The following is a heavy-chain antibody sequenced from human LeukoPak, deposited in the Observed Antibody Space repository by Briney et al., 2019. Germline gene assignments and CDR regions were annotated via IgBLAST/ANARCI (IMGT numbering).Heavy chain of an antibody. V-gene: IGHV3-74*01. Sequence: GSLRLSCAASGFTFISYWMHWVRQAPGKGLVWVSRINTDGSITDYADSVKGRFTISRDNAKNTLYLQMDSLRAEDTALYYCAKDREYTGYDFADYYGMDVWGQGTPVTVSS. CDR3: AKDREYTGYDFADYYGMDV. CDR2: INTDGSIT. D-gene: IGHD5-12*01. J-gene: IGHJ6*02. CDR1: GFTFISYW.